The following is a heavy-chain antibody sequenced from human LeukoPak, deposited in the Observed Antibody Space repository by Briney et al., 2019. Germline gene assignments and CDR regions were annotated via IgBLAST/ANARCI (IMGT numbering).Heavy chain of an antibody. CDR1: GFTVSRNY. D-gene: IGHD2-2*01. J-gene: IGHJ6*03. CDR2: ISGSGGST. Sequence: PGGSLRLSCAASGFTVSRNYMSWVRQAPGKGLEWVSAISGSGGSTYYADSVKGRFTISRDNSKNTLYLQMNSLRAEDTAVYYCAKGSSYYCSSTSCQLYYYYYYMDVWGKGTTVTISS. V-gene: IGHV3-23*01. CDR3: AKGSSYYCSSTSCQLYYYYYYMDV.